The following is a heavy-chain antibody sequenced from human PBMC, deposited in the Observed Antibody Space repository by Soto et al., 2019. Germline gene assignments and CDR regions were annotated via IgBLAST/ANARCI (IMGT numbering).Heavy chain of an antibody. CDR1: GFTFSSYA. D-gene: IGHD3-16*01. CDR3: GKGLNWGAGWPDAFDI. J-gene: IGHJ3*02. V-gene: IGHV3-23*01. Sequence: EVQLLESGGGLVQPGGSLRLSCAASGFTFSSYAMSWVRQAPGKGLEWVSAISGSGGSTYYADSVKGRFTISRDNSKNTLYLQMNSLRAEDTAVYYCGKGLNWGAGWPDAFDIWGQGTMVTVSS. CDR2: ISGSGGST.